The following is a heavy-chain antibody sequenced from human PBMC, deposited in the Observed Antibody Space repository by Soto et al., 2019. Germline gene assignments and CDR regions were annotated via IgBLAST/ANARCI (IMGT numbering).Heavy chain of an antibody. V-gene: IGHV1-46*03. CDR2: INPSGGSP. CDR1: GYTFTNYY. D-gene: IGHD4-17*01. J-gene: IGHJ4*02. CDR3: ARGYLSTVTTYGYFDY. Sequence: GASVKVSCKASGYTFTNYYMHWVRQAPGQGLEWMGIINPSGGSPTFAEKFQGRVTMTRDTSTSTVYMELSSLRSEDSAVYYCARGYLSTVTTYGYFDYWGQGTLVTVSS.